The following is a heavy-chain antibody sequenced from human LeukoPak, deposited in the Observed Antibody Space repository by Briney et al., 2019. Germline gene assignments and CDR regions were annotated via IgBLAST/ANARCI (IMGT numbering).Heavy chain of an antibody. Sequence: ASVKVSCKASGDTFTGHYIHWVRQAPGQGLEWMGWLNPNSGGAHYAQKFQGRVTVTRDTSINTAYMDLSSLKSDDTAVYYCARNSYNYDNTGYYDAFDIWGQGTMVTVSS. D-gene: IGHD3-22*01. V-gene: IGHV1-2*02. CDR3: ARNSYNYDNTGYYDAFDI. J-gene: IGHJ3*02. CDR2: LNPNSGGA. CDR1: GDTFTGHY.